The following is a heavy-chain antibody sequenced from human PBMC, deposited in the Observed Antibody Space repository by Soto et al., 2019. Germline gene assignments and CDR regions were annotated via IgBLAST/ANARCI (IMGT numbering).Heavy chain of an antibody. D-gene: IGHD2-2*01. CDR1: VGSFSGYY. CDR2: VNHSGTT. J-gene: IGHJ4*02. V-gene: IGHV4-34*01. Sequence: SETLSLSSAVNVGSFSGYYWTWIRQSPEKELEWIGEVNHSGTTYYNPSLKTRVTISVHTPKNQFSLKMSSVTAADTAVYYCARGIGYCSSINCYSSRRLRFDSWGQGTLVTVSS. CDR3: ARGIGYCSSINCYSSRRLRFDS.